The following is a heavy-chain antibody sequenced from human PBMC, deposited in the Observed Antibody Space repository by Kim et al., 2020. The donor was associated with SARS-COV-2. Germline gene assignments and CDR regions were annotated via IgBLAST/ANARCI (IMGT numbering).Heavy chain of an antibody. D-gene: IGHD3-22*01. CDR3: ARVMGYDSSGYYER. Sequence: DQKFQGRVTITADNSTSTAYMELSSLRSEDTAVYYCARVMGYDSSGYYERWGQGTLVTVSS. V-gene: IGHV1-69*04. J-gene: IGHJ4*02.